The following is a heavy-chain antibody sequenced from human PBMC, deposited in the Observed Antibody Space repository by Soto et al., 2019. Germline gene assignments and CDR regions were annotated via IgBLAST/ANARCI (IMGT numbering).Heavy chain of an antibody. J-gene: IGHJ6*02. V-gene: IGHV3-23*01. CDR3: AKWGNAWGYYYYGMHV. D-gene: IGHD3-16*01. CDR2: ISDSYGKT. CDR1: GFIFSSFA. Sequence: EMQLLESGGGLVQPGGSLRLSCAASGFIFSSFAMSWVRQAPGKGLEWVSSISDSYGKTYYADSVKVRFIISRDNSKNTLYLQMSSLRAEGTTLSYCAKWGNAWGYYYYGMHVWVQGSAVTVSS.